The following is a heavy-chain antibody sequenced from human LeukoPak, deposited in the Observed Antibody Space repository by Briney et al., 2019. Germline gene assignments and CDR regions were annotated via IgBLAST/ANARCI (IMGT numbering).Heavy chain of an antibody. V-gene: IGHV1-18*01. CDR1: GYTFTNYA. D-gene: IGHD4-17*01. CDR3: ARDSVGDGDFDY. J-gene: IGHJ4*02. CDR2: ISAYNGNT. Sequence: ASVKVSCKASGYTFTNYAINWVRQAPGQGLEWMGWISAYNGNTNYAQKLQGRVTMTTDTSTGTAYMELRSLRSDDTAVYYCARDSVGDGDFDYWGQGTLVTVSS.